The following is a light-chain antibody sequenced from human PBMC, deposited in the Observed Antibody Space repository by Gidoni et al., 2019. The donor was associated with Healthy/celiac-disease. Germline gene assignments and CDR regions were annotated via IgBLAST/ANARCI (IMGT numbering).Light chain of an antibody. CDR2: SNN. Sequence: QSVLTQPPSASVTPGQRVTISCSGSSSNLGSNTVNWYQQLPGTAPKLLIYSNNTRPAGVPDRFSGSKSGTSASLAISRLQSEDEADYYCAAWDDSLNGYVFGTGTKVTVL. J-gene: IGLJ1*01. CDR1: SSNLGSNT. V-gene: IGLV1-44*01. CDR3: AAWDDSLNGYV.